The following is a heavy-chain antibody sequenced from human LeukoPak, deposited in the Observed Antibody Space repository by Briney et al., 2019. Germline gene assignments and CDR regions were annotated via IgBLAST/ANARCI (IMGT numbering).Heavy chain of an antibody. Sequence: ASVKVSCKASGYTFTGYYIHWVRQAPGQGLEWMGWINPNSGGTHYAQKFQGRVTMTRDTSINTAYMELYRLRSDDTAAYYCARGQEWLEAFDFWGLGTLVTVSS. V-gene: IGHV1-2*02. J-gene: IGHJ4*02. CDR1: GYTFTGYY. CDR2: INPNSGGT. D-gene: IGHD6-19*01. CDR3: ARGQEWLEAFDF.